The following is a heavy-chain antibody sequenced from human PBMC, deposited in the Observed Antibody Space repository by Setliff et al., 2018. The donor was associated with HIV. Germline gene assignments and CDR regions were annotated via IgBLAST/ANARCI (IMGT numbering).Heavy chain of an antibody. J-gene: IGHJ4*02. CDR1: GASISSHY. CDR3: AKGAGFYGDYTFDY. Sequence: SETLSLTCTVSGASISSHYWSWIRQSPGRELEWIGYICSTGSTNYNPSLQSRVSISMDASKNKFSLKVTSVTSADTAVYYCAKGAGFYGDYTFDYWGQGHLVTVSS. V-gene: IGHV4-59*11. D-gene: IGHD4-17*01. CDR2: ICSTGST.